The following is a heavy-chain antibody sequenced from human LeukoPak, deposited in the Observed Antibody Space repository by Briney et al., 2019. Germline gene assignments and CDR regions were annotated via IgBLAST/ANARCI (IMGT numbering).Heavy chain of an antibody. CDR1: GFTFSSYA. V-gene: IGHV3-23*01. D-gene: IGHD3-10*01. CDR3: ANEGYYGSGSYPYYFDY. CDR2: ISGSGGST. Sequence: PGGSLRLSCAASGFTFSSYAMSWVRQAPGKGLEWVSAISGSGGSTFYADSVQGRFTISRDNSKNTLYLQMNSLRAEDTAVYYCANEGYYGSGSYPYYFDYWGQGTLVTVSS. J-gene: IGHJ4*02.